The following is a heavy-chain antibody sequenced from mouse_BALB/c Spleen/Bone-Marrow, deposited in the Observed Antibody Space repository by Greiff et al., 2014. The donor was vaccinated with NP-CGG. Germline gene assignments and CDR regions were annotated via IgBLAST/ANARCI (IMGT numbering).Heavy chain of an antibody. D-gene: IGHD4-1*01. CDR1: RFTFSNYA. J-gene: IGHJ2*01. V-gene: IGHV5-9-3*01. CDR3: ARQENWALDY. Sequence: EVQLQQSGGGLVKPGGSLKLSCAASRFTFSNYAMSWVRQTPEKRLEWVATISSGGSYTYYPDSVKGRFTISRDNAQNTLYLQMSSLRSEDTAMYFCARQENWALDYWGQGTTPTVSS. CDR2: ISSGGSYT.